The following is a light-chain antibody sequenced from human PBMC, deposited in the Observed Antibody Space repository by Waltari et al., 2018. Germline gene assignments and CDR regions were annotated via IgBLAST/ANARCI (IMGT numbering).Light chain of an antibody. CDR2: SNT. V-gene: IGLV1-44*01. Sequence: QSVLTQPPSASGTPGQRVTISCSGSRPNIGSNTVNWYQQLPGTAPKLLIDSNTQRPSGVPDRFSGSKSGTSASLAISGLQSEDEADYYCAAWDDSLNGGVFGGGTKLTVL. CDR3: AAWDDSLNGGV. CDR1: RPNIGSNT. J-gene: IGLJ3*02.